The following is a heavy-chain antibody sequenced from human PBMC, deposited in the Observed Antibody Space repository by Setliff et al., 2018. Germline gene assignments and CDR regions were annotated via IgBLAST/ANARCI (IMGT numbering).Heavy chain of an antibody. CDR3: VKDMAGSYFDGRFDY. D-gene: IGHD1-26*01. CDR2: ITWNSDNT. V-gene: IGHV3-9*01. J-gene: IGHJ4*02. CDR1: GFTFGSFA. Sequence: GGSLRLSCAASGFTFGSFAMYWVRQVPGKGLEWVAGITWNSDNTGYADSVKGRFTISRDNAKNSLSLQMNSLRVEDTALYYCVKDMAGSYFDGRFDYWGPGTLVTVSS.